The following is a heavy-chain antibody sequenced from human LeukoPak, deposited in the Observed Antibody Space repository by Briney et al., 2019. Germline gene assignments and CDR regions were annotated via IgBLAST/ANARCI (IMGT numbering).Heavy chain of an antibody. CDR1: GFTFSSYG. Sequence: GGSLRLSCAASGFTFSSYGMHWVRQAPGKGLEWVVVIPNDRRNNYYAESVKGRFTISRDNSKNTLYLQMNSLRVEDTAVYYCATSRDFYDTSGYYLYYFDCWGQGTLVTVSS. J-gene: IGHJ4*02. D-gene: IGHD3-22*01. CDR3: ATSRDFYDTSGYYLYYFDC. V-gene: IGHV3-30*03. CDR2: IPNDRRNN.